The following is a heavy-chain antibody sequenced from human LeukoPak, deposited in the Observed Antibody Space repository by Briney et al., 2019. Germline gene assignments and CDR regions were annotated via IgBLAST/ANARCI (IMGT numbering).Heavy chain of an antibody. CDR2: IYYSGST. Sequence: SGTLSLTCTVSGGSISSSSYYWGWIRQPPGKGLEWIGSIYYSGSTYYNPSLKSRVTISVDTSKNQFSLKLSSVTAADTAVYYCARLRVSTHYYFDYWGQGTLVTVSS. V-gene: IGHV4-39*01. D-gene: IGHD6-13*01. CDR3: ARLRVSTHYYFDY. CDR1: GGSISSSSYY. J-gene: IGHJ4*02.